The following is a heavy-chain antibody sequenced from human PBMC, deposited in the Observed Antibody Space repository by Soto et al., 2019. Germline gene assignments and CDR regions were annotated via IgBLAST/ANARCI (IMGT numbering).Heavy chain of an antibody. Sequence: QVQLQESGPGLVKPSQTLSLTCTVSGGSISTGGYYWSWIRQHPGKGLECIGYIYYTGSTYYNPSLKSRVTISVDTSKNQFSLKLSSVTAADTAVYYCARGQWLARKFDFWGQGTLATVSS. J-gene: IGHJ4*02. CDR3: ARGQWLARKFDF. V-gene: IGHV4-31*03. D-gene: IGHD6-19*01. CDR1: GGSISTGGYY. CDR2: IYYTGST.